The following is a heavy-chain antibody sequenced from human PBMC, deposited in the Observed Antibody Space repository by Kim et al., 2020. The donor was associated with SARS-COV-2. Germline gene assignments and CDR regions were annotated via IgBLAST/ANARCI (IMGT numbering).Heavy chain of an antibody. CDR2: ISSSGSTI. D-gene: IGHD4-17*01. J-gene: IGHJ4*02. CDR3: ARDYPLTRLRWSPSYDY. V-gene: IGHV3-11*01. CDR1: GFTFSDYY. Sequence: GGSLRLSCAASGFTFSDYYMSWIRQAPGKGLEWVSYISSSGSTIYYADSVKGRFTISRDNAKNSLYLQMNSLRAEDTAVYYCARDYPLTRLRWSPSYDYWGQGTLVTVSS.